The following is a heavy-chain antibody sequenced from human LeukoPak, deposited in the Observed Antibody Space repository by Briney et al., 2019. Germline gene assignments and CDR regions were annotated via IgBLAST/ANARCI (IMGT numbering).Heavy chain of an antibody. D-gene: IGHD3-22*01. CDR3: ARGGYYDSSGFDN. Sequence: ASVKVSCKAPGYTFTGYYLHWVRQAPGQGLEWMGCINPNSGGTKYGQKFQGRVTMTRDTSISTAHMELTGLGSDDTAVYYCARGGYYDSSGFDNWGQGTLVTVSS. V-gene: IGHV1-2*02. CDR1: GYTFTGYY. CDR2: INPNSGGT. J-gene: IGHJ4*02.